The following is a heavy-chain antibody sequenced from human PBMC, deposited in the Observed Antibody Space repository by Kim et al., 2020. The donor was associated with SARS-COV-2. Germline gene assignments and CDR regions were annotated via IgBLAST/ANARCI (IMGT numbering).Heavy chain of an antibody. CDR3: AKVRWDLDDGFDY. V-gene: IGHV3-9*01. Sequence: YADSVKGRITNSRDNAKNSLYLQMNSLRAEDTALYYCAKVRWDLDDGFDYWGQGTLVTVSS. D-gene: IGHD4-17*01. J-gene: IGHJ4*02.